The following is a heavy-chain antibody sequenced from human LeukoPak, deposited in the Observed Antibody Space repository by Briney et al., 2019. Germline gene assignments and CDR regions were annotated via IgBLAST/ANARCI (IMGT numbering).Heavy chain of an antibody. V-gene: IGHV3-48*01. Sequence: GGSLRLSCAASGFTFSSYSMTWVRQAPGKGLEWVSFISSGSSTIYYADSVKGRFTISRDNSKNTLHLQMSSLRAEDTAIYYCAKDPNGDYIGTFDIWGQGTMVIVS. CDR3: AKDPNGDYIGTFDI. CDR2: ISSGSSTI. J-gene: IGHJ3*02. D-gene: IGHD4-17*01. CDR1: GFTFSSYS.